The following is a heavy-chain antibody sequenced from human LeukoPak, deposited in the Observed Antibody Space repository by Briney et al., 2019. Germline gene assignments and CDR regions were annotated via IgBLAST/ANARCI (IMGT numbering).Heavy chain of an antibody. Sequence: GGSLRLSCAASGFTLSSYAMSWVRQAPGKGVEWGSAISGSGGSTYYADSVKGRFTISRDNSKNTLYLQMNSLRAEDTAVYYCAKDNWNDFRGYFDYWGRGTLVTVSS. J-gene: IGHJ4*02. D-gene: IGHD1-20*01. CDR2: ISGSGGST. V-gene: IGHV3-23*01. CDR1: GFTLSSYA. CDR3: AKDNWNDFRGYFDY.